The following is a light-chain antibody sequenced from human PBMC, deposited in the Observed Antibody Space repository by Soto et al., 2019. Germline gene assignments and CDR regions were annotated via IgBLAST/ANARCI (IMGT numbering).Light chain of an antibody. CDR3: QQYGRT. V-gene: IGKV3-20*01. J-gene: IGKJ5*01. Sequence: EVVLTQSPGTLSLSPGERATLSCRASQSISTNYLAWYQQKHGQAPKLLIYAASSRLTGIPDRFSGSGSGTDFTLTISRLEPEDFALYYCQQYGRTFGQGTRLEIK. CDR2: AAS. CDR1: QSISTNY.